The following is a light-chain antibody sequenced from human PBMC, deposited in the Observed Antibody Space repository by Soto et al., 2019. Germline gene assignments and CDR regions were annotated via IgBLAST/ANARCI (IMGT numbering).Light chain of an antibody. Sequence: EIVLTQSPGTLSLSPGERATLSCRASQSVSSSYLAWYQQKPGQAPRLLISGASSRATGIPDWFSGSGSGTDLTLTISRLEPEDFAVYYCQQYCSSAITFGQGTRLEIK. CDR2: GAS. CDR1: QSVSSSY. V-gene: IGKV3-20*01. J-gene: IGKJ5*01. CDR3: QQYCSSAIT.